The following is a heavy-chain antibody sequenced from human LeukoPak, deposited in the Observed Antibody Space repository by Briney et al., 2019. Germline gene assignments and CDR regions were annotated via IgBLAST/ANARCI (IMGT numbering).Heavy chain of an antibody. CDR2: IYTSGST. CDR3: ARAGLAARRHNWFDP. V-gene: IGHV4-61*02. CDR1: GGSISSGSYY. Sequence: SETLSLTCTVSGGSISSGSYYWSWIRQPAGKGLEWIGRIYTSGSTNYNPSLKSRVTISVDTSKNQFSLKLSSVTAADTAVCYCARAGLAARRHNWFDPWGQGTLVTVSS. D-gene: IGHD6-6*01. J-gene: IGHJ5*02.